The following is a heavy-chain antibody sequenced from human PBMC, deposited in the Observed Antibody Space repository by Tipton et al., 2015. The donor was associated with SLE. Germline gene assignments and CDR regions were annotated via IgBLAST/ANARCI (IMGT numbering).Heavy chain of an antibody. CDR3: AKQISPHYGMDV. V-gene: IGHV3-30*18. CDR1: GFTFSSYG. CDR2: IWYDGSNK. Sequence: SLRLSCAASGFTFSSYGMHWVRQAPGKGLEWVAVIWYDGSNKYYADSVKGRFTISRDNSKKTLYLQMNSLRAEDTAVYYCAKQISPHYGMDVWGQGTTVTVSS. J-gene: IGHJ6*02.